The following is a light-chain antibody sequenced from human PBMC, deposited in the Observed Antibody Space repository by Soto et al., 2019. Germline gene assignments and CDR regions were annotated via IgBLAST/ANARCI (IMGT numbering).Light chain of an antibody. Sequence: EIVMTQSPATLSVSPGERATLSCRASQSVTSNFAWYQQKPGQAPRLLIYDASTRATGIPARFSGSGSGTDFTLTISRLEPEDFAVYCCQQYGSSPRTFGQGTKVDNK. CDR2: DAS. CDR1: QSVTSN. V-gene: IGKV3-15*01. J-gene: IGKJ1*01. CDR3: QQYGSSPRT.